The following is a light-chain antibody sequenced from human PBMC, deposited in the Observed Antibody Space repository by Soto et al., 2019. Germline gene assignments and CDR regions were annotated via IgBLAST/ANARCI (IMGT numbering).Light chain of an antibody. CDR3: QSYDSRLSRWV. Sequence: QSVLTQPPSVSGAPGQRVTISYTGSSYNIGANYDVHWYQQLPGTAPKLLIYGNSNRPSGVPDRFSGSKSGTSASLAITGLQAEDEADYYCQSYDSRLSRWVFGRGTKLTVL. V-gene: IGLV1-40*01. CDR1: SYNIGANYD. J-gene: IGLJ3*02. CDR2: GNS.